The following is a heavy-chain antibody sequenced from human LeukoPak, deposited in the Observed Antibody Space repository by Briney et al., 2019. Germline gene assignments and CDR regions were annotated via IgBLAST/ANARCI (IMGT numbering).Heavy chain of an antibody. V-gene: IGHV3-13*01. D-gene: IGHD2-2*01. CDR2: IGTAGDT. CDR3: ARGRCSSTSCYFDY. CDR1: GFTFSSYD. Sequence: SGGSLRLSCAASGFTFSSYDMHWVRQATGKGLEWVSAIGTAGDTYYPGSVKGRFTISRENAKNSLYLQMNSLRAGDTVVYYCARGRCSSTSCYFDYWGQGTLVTVSS. J-gene: IGHJ4*02.